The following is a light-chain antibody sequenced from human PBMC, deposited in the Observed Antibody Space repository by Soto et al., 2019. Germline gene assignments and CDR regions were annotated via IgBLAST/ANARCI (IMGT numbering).Light chain of an antibody. CDR2: DAS. J-gene: IGKJ4*01. CDR1: QNVSSY. CDR3: QQRSNWPSTT. Sequence: EIVLTQSPATLSLSPGERATLSCRASQNVSSYLAWYQQKPGQAPRLLIYDASNRATGIPARFSGSGSGTDFTLTISSLEPEDFGFYYCQQRSNWPSTTFGGGTKVEIK. V-gene: IGKV3-11*01.